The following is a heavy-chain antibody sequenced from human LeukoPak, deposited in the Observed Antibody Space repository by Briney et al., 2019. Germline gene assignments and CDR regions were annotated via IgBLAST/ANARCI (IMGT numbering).Heavy chain of an antibody. D-gene: IGHD3-16*01. CDR3: ARGDDYGDY. Sequence: PTGGSLRLSCAASGFTFSSYAMHWVRQAPGKGLEWVAVISYDGSNKYYADSVKGRFTISRDNSKNTLYLQMNSLRAEDTAVYYCARGDDYGDYWGQGTLVTVSS. V-gene: IGHV3-30*04. CDR1: GFTFSSYA. CDR2: ISYDGSNK. J-gene: IGHJ4*02.